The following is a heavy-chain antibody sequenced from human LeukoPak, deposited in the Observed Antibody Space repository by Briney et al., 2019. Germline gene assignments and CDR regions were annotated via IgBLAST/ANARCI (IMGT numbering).Heavy chain of an antibody. CDR1: GGSVGSYY. J-gene: IGHJ4*02. CDR2: IHYSGST. V-gene: IGHV4-59*02. Sequence: SETLSLTCTVSGGSVGSYYWSWVRQPPGKGLEWIGYIHYSGSTSYNPSLKSRVTISVDTSRNQFSLKLSSVTAADTAVYYCATVPGYSYGYGYFDFWGQGTLVTVSS. D-gene: IGHD5-18*01. CDR3: ATVPGYSYGYGYFDF.